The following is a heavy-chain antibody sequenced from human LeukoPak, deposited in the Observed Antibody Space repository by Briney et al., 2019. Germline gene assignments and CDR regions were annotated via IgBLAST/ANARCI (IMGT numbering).Heavy chain of an antibody. D-gene: IGHD5-18*01. V-gene: IGHV1-18*01. CDR1: GYNFNRYT. Sequence: ASVKVSCKTSGYNFNRYTITWVRQAPGQGLEWVGWVSTSNGATNYAEKFQGRVTMTTETVTKTAYMELRRLQSGDTAMYFCARVSDTSMVTPGFDSWGQGTLVTVSS. J-gene: IGHJ4*02. CDR2: VSTSNGAT. CDR3: ARVSDTSMVTPGFDS.